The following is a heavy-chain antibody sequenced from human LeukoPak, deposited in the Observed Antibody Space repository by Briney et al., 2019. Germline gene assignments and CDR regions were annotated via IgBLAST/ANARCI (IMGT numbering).Heavy chain of an antibody. Sequence: GGSLRLSCAASGFTFSSYWMHWVRQAPGKGLVWVSRINSDGSSTSYADSVKGRFTISRDNAKNTLYLQMNSLRAEDTAVYYCARAGYDPPGPGGFYFDYWGQGTLVTVSS. CDR2: INSDGSST. CDR1: GFTFSSYW. D-gene: IGHD3-10*01. CDR3: ARAGYDPPGPGGFYFDY. J-gene: IGHJ4*02. V-gene: IGHV3-74*01.